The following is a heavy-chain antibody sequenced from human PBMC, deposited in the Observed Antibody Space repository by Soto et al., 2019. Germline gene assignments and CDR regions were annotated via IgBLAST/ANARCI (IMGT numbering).Heavy chain of an antibody. D-gene: IGHD2-15*01. V-gene: IGHV3-66*01. Sequence: EVQLVESGGGLVQPGGSLRLSCAASGFTVSSNYMTWVRQAPGKGLEWVSLIQSGGRTYYAGSVKGRFTISRDNSKNTLFLQMNSLRVEDTAVYYCASDDVHCSGGRCYGVPIDVWGKGTTVTVSS. CDR1: GFTVSSNY. CDR2: IQSGGRT. CDR3: ASDDVHCSGGRCYGVPIDV. J-gene: IGHJ6*03.